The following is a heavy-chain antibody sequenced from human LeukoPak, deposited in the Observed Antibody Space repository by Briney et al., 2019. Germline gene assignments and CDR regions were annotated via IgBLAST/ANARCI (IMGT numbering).Heavy chain of an antibody. CDR3: ASFGSSSSGANDY. D-gene: IGHD6-6*01. Sequence: GGSLRLSCAASGFTVSSNYMSWVRQAPGKGLEWVSVIYSDGSTYYADSVKGRFTISRDNSKNTLYLQMNSLRAEDTAVYYCASFGSSSSGANDYWGQGTLVTVSS. J-gene: IGHJ4*02. V-gene: IGHV3-53*01. CDR1: GFTVSSNY. CDR2: IYSDGST.